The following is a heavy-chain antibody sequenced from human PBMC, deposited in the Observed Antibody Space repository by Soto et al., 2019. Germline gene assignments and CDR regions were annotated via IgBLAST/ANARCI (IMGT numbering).Heavy chain of an antibody. CDR3: SRDRIAGSKYYYGMDV. Sequence: QVQLVQSGAEVKKPGSSVRVSCKASGGTFSSYAISWVRQAPGQGLEWMGGIIPIFGTENYAQKFQGRVTITADESTSTAYMELSSLRSEDTAVYYRSRDRIAGSKYYYGMDVWGQGTTVTVSS. CDR1: GGTFSSYA. V-gene: IGHV1-69*01. J-gene: IGHJ6*02. D-gene: IGHD6-13*01. CDR2: IIPIFGTE.